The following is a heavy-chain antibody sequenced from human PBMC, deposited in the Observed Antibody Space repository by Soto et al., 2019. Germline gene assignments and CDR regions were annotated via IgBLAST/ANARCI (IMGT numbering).Heavy chain of an antibody. CDR1: GVICSSCD. D-gene: IGHD1-1*01. J-gene: IGHJ3*02. CDR3: AKATATSGGAFEI. CDR2: ILVGGST. V-gene: IGHV3-23*01. Sequence: GGSLRLSCAVSGVICSSCDMLKIRQAPGKGLEWVSTILVGGSTHYEDSVKGRFTISRDTSKNTVYLQMNSLTAGDTAFYYCAKATATSGGAFEIYGQGTMVTVPS.